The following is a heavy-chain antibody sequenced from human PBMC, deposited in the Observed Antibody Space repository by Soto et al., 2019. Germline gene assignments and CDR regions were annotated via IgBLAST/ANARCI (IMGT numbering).Heavy chain of an antibody. V-gene: IGHV3-48*02. CDR2: ISSSSSTI. Sequence: EVQLVESGGGLVQPGGSLRLSCAASGFTFSSYSMHWVRQAPGKGLEWVSYISSSSSTIYYAASVKGRITISRDNTKNSLYLQMNSLRDEDTAVYYCAREGGSLNWFDPWGQGTLVTVSS. D-gene: IGHD1-26*01. CDR3: AREGGSLNWFDP. J-gene: IGHJ5*02. CDR1: GFTFSSYS.